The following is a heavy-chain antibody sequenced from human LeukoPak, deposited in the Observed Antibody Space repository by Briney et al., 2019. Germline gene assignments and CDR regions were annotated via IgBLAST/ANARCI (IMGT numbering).Heavy chain of an antibody. CDR2: ITGSGGST. J-gene: IGHJ4*02. D-gene: IGHD3-10*01. Sequence: PGGSLRLSCAPSGFTFDNFAMTWVRQAPGKGLEWVSEITGSGGSTYYADFVKGRFTISRDNSKNTPYLQMNSRRAEDTAIYYCARELFDFDYWGQGTLVTVSS. CDR3: ARELFDFDY. V-gene: IGHV3-23*01. CDR1: GFTFDNFA.